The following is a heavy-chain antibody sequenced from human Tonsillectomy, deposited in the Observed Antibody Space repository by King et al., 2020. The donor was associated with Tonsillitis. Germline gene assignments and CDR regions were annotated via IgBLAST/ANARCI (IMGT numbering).Heavy chain of an antibody. CDR2: IYPVDSDT. Sequence: QLVQSGAEVKKPGESLKISCKGSGYSFTDYWIGWVRHMPGKGREWMGIIYPVDSDTRYSPSFKGQVTLSAAKSISTAYLQWSSLKASDTAMYYCAIIVATLRNYYMDVWGKGTTVTVSS. CDR3: AIIVATLRNYYMDV. CDR1: GYSFTDYW. D-gene: IGHD5-12*01. J-gene: IGHJ6*03. V-gene: IGHV5-51*01.